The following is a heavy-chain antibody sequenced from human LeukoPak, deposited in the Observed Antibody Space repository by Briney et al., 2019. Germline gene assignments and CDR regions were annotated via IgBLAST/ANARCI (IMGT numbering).Heavy chain of an antibody. CDR1: GFNFNSSA. CDR2: ISDDGRSK. D-gene: IGHD6-19*01. CDR3: ARDTSSGWYEFSFAEYFHH. V-gene: IGHV3-30*04. Sequence: TGGSLRLSCAASGFNFNSSAMHWVRQAPGKGLEWVAIISDDGRSKYYTDSVKGRFTISRDNSKNMLYLQMNSLRAEDTAVYYCARDTSSGWYEFSFAEYFHHWGQGTLVTVSS. J-gene: IGHJ1*01.